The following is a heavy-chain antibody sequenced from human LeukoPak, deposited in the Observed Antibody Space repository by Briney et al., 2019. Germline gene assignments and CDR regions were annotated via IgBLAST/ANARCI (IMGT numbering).Heavy chain of an antibody. CDR3: ARIEGVVVVVVAATRPKKYNWFDP. J-gene: IGHJ5*02. CDR2: INHSGST. V-gene: IGHV4-34*01. Sequence: PSENLSLTCAVYCGSFSGYYWSWIRQPPGKGLEWIGGINHSGSTNYNPSLKSRVTISVDTSKNPSPLRLSSATAADTAVYYCARIEGVVVVVVAATRPKKYNWFDPWGQGTLVTVSS. CDR1: CGSFSGYY. D-gene: IGHD2-15*01.